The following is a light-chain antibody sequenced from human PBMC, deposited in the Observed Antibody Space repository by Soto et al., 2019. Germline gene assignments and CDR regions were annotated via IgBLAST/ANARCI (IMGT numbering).Light chain of an antibody. CDR2: YDS. J-gene: IGLJ2*01. V-gene: IGLV3-21*04. CDR1: NIGGKS. Sequence: SSELTQPPSVSVAPGKTARINCEGNNIGGKSVHWYQQKPGQAPVLVIYYDSDRPSGIPERFSGSNSGNTATLTISRVEAGDEADYYCQVWDSSSDHPVFGGGTKLTVL. CDR3: QVWDSSSDHPV.